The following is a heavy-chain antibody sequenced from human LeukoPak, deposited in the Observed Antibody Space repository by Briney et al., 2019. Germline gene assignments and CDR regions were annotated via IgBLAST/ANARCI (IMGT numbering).Heavy chain of an antibody. V-gene: IGHV4-4*07. CDR2: IYTSGST. D-gene: IGHD4-17*01. CDR3: ARANDYGDYEPQHNWFDP. J-gene: IGHJ5*02. Sequence: PSETLSLPCTVSGGSISSYYWSWIRQPAGKGLEWIGRIYTSGSTNYNPSLKSRVTMSVDTSKNQFSLKLSSVTAADTAVYYCARANDYGDYEPQHNWFDPWGQGTLVTVSS. CDR1: GGSISSYY.